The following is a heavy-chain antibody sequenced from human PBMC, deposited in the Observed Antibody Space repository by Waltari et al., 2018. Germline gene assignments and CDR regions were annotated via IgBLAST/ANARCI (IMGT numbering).Heavy chain of an antibody. V-gene: IGHV3-7*01. CDR1: GCTFSNYW. CDR3: AACIEVTGAYDF. Sequence: EVQLVESGGGLVQPGGSLRLSCAASGCTFSNYWMSWVRQAPGRGLEWVANIKEGGRATYSVDSVKGRFTISRDNAKNSLYVQMNNLRAEDTAVYYCAACIEVTGAYDFWGQGSLVTVSS. CDR2: IKEGGRAT. J-gene: IGHJ4*02. D-gene: IGHD2-21*02.